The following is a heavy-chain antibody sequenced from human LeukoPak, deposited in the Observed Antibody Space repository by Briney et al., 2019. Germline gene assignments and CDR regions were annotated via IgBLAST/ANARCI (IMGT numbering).Heavy chain of an antibody. Sequence: GGSLRLSSAASGFTFSSYGMHWVRQAPGKGLEWVAVIWYDGSNKYYADSVKGRFTISRDNSKNTLYLQMNSLRAEDTAVYYCARGPAGDPFDHWGQGTLVTVSS. CDR3: ARGPAGDPFDH. J-gene: IGHJ4*02. CDR2: IWYDGSNK. CDR1: GFTFSSYG. V-gene: IGHV3-33*01. D-gene: IGHD3-16*01.